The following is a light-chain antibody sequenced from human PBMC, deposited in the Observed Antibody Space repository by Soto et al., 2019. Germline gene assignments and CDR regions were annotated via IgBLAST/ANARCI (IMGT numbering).Light chain of an antibody. V-gene: IGKV1-33*01. Sequence: DIQMTQSPPSLSASVGDRVTITCQASQDIGNSLNWFQHKPGKAPNLVIYDPSNLEIGVPSRFSGRGSGTDFTFTITRLLPEDMAAYYCQKSDHLPLFGPGTKVESK. CDR1: QDIGNS. J-gene: IGKJ3*01. CDR3: QKSDHLPL. CDR2: DPS.